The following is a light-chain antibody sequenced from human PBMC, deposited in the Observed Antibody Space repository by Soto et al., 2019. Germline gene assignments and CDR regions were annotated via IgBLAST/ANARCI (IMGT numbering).Light chain of an antibody. Sequence: QSALTQPASVSGSPGQSITISCTGSSSDVGRHNLVSWYQHHPGNAPKLIIYEVNKRPSGISDRFSGSKSGNTASLTISGLQAEDETDYYCCSYAGSMTFVCGTGTKVTV. CDR2: EVN. V-gene: IGLV2-23*02. J-gene: IGLJ1*01. CDR3: CSYAGSMTFV. CDR1: SSDVGRHNL.